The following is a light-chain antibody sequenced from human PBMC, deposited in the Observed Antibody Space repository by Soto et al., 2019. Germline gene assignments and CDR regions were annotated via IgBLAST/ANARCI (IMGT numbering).Light chain of an antibody. CDR1: SSDVGGYNY. Sequence: QSVLTQPASVSGSPGQSITISCTGTSSDVGGYNYVSWYQQHPGKAPKLMIYEVSNRPSGVSNRFSGSKSGNTASLTISGLQAEDEADYYCSSYTSSCTHVVFGGGTQLTVL. V-gene: IGLV2-14*01. J-gene: IGLJ2*01. CDR3: SSYTSSCTHVV. CDR2: EVS.